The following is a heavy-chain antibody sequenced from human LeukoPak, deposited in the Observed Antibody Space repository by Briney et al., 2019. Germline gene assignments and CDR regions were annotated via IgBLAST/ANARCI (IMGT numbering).Heavy chain of an antibody. CDR1: GFTFSNYW. D-gene: IGHD1-26*01. J-gene: IGHJ4*02. CDR2: IKRDGSER. V-gene: IGHV3-7*01. Sequence: GGSLRLSCAASGFTFSNYWMTWVRQAPGKGLEWVANIKRDGSERYYVDSVKGRFTIFRDNAKNTLYLQMNSLRAEDTAVYYCATPRGSGSYLAFDYWGQGTLVTVSS. CDR3: ATPRGSGSYLAFDY.